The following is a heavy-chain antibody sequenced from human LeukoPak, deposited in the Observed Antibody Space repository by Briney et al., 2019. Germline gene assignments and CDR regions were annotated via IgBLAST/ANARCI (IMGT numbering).Heavy chain of an antibody. Sequence: VASVKVSCKASGGTFSSYAISWVRQAPGQGPEWMGRIIPILGIANYAQKFQGRVTITADKSTSTAYMELSSLRSEDTAVYYCARSSPPSPRLRYFDWLLHAFDYWGQGTLVTVSS. V-gene: IGHV1-69*04. CDR1: GGTFSSYA. D-gene: IGHD3-9*01. J-gene: IGHJ4*02. CDR2: IIPILGIA. CDR3: ARSSPPSPRLRYFDWLLHAFDY.